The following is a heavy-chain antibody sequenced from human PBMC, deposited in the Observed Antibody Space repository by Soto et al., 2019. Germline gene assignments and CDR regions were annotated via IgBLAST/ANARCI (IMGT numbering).Heavy chain of an antibody. CDR1: GYTFTSYG. Sequence: QVQLVQSGAEVKKPGASVKVSCKASGYTFTSYGISWVRQATGQGLEWMGWISAYNGNTNYAQKLQGRVTMTTDTSTSTAYMELRSLRSDDTAVYYCARAPPGVEPHYYYDSSGKFLFDYWGQGTLVTVSS. CDR2: ISAYNGNT. D-gene: IGHD3-22*01. J-gene: IGHJ4*02. V-gene: IGHV1-18*01. CDR3: ARAPPGVEPHYYYDSSGKFLFDY.